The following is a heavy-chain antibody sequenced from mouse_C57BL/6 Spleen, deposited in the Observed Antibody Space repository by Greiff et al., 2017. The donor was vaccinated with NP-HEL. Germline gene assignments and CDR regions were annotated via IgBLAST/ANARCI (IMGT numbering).Heavy chain of an antibody. D-gene: IGHD4-1*02. CDR2: ISYDGSN. CDR1: GYSITSGYY. Sequence: DVKLQESGPGLVKPSQSLSLTCSVTGYSITSGYYWNWIRQFPGNKLEWMGYISYDGSNNYNPSLKNRISITRDTSKNQFFLKLNSVTTEDTATYYCARAPTGTNAMDYWGQGTSVTVSS. J-gene: IGHJ4*01. CDR3: ARAPTGTNAMDY. V-gene: IGHV3-6*01.